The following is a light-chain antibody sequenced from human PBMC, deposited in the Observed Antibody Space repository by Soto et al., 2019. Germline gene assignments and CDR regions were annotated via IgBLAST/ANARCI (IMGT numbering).Light chain of an antibody. CDR1: QSVSSNY. CDR2: GAS. CDR3: QQYCSSPLA. Sequence: IVLTQSPGTLSLSPGERATLSCRASQSVSSNYLAWYQQKPGQAPRLLIYGASSRATAIPDRFSGSGSGTNFTLTISRLEPEDVAVYYCQQYCSSPLAFGQGTKVEIK. V-gene: IGKV3-20*01. J-gene: IGKJ1*01.